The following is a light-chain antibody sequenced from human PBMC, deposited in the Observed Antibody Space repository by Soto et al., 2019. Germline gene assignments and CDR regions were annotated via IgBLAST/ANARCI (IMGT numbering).Light chain of an antibody. CDR2: KAS. V-gene: IGKV1-5*03. Sequence: IQMTQSPSTLSASVGDSVTITCRASQTIRTWLAWYQQQPGKAPKVLIYKASSLESGVPSRFSGSGSGTEVTLTISSLQPDDFAIYYCQQYNFYPLTFGGGTKVEI. CDR1: QTIRTW. CDR3: QQYNFYPLT. J-gene: IGKJ4*01.